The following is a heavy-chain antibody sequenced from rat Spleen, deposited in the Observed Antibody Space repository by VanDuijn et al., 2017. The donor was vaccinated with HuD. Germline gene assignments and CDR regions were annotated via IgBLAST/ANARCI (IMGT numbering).Heavy chain of an antibody. J-gene: IGHJ4*01. V-gene: IGHV5-31*01. Sequence: EVQLVESGGGLVQPGRSLKLSCVASGFTFNYYWMTWIRQAPGKGLEWVASITNASGGTHYPDSVKGRFTISSDIATTTLYLYMNSLRSKDTATYYCTRVGYSTGEYCYVMDGWGQGASVTVAS. CDR1: GFTFNYYW. D-gene: IGHD1-1*01. CDR3: TRVGYSTGEYCYVMDG. CDR2: ITNASGGT.